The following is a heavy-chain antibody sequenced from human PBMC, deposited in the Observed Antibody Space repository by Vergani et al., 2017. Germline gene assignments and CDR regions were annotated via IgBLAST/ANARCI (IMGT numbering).Heavy chain of an antibody. CDR1: VFTFSSYA. V-gene: IGHV3-23*01. Sequence: EVQLLESGGGLVQPGGSLRLSCAASVFTFSSYAMSWVRQAPGKGLEWVSAISGSGGSTYYADSVKGRFTISRDNSKNTLYLQMNSLRAEDTAVYYCAKDGEGYSYGYRHFDYWGQGTLVTVSS. CDR3: AKDGEGYSYGYRHFDY. J-gene: IGHJ4*02. CDR2: ISGSGGST. D-gene: IGHD5-18*01.